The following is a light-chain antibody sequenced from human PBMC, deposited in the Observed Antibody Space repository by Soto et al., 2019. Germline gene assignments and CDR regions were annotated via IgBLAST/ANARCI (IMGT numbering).Light chain of an antibody. J-gene: IGLJ1*01. CDR1: SSDIGGYDF. V-gene: IGLV2-14*03. Sequence: QPVLTQPASGSGSPGQSSTISCIGTSSDIGGYDFVSWYQQHPGKAPQLMIYGVTNRPSGVSDRFSGAKSGNTASLTISGLQAEDEADYYCSSYTSNNPLAVFGTGTKVTVL. CDR3: SSYTSNNPLAV. CDR2: GVT.